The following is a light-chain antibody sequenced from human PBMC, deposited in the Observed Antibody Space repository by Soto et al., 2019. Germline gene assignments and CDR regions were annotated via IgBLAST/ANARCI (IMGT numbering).Light chain of an antibody. CDR2: VEGSGSY. J-gene: IGLJ3*02. CDR3: ETWDSRPWV. CDR1: SGHSTYI. V-gene: IGLV4-60*02. Sequence: QPVLTQSSSASASLGSSVKLTCTLSSGHSTYIIAWHQQQPGKAPRYLMKVEGSGSYNKGSGVPDRFSGSSSGADRYLTISNLQFEDEADYYCETWDSRPWVFGGGTKPTVL.